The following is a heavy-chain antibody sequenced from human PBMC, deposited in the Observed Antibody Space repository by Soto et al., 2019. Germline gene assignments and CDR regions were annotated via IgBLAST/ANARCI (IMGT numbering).Heavy chain of an antibody. CDR2: IYYSGST. V-gene: IGHV4-31*03. CDR3: ARVVIEARATVTTFRFDP. Sequence: SETLSLTCTVSGGSISSGGYYWSWIRQHPGKGLEWIGYIYYSGSTYYNPSLKSRVTISVDTSKNQFSLKLSSVTAADTAVYYCARVVIEARATVTTFRFDPWGQGSLVTVSS. CDR1: GGSISSGGYY. D-gene: IGHD4-17*01. J-gene: IGHJ5*02.